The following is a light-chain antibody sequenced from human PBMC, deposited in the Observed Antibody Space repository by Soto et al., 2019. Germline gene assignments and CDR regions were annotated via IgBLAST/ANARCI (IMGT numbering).Light chain of an antibody. V-gene: IGKV1-5*01. Sequence: IPLTQSPSTLSASVGDRVTITCRAGQGLXSGFAWYQQKPGKAPKFLLYDVSSLESGGPSRFSGSGSATEFILTINGLQPDDFATYFCQQFKSGPWTFGQGTKVDIK. CDR2: DVS. J-gene: IGKJ1*01. CDR1: QGLXSG. CDR3: QQFKSGPWT.